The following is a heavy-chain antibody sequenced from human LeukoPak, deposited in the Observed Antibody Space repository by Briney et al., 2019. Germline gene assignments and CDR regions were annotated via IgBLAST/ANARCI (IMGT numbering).Heavy chain of an antibody. CDR3: ARGHITSSGWYGNWYFDL. D-gene: IGHD6-19*01. CDR2: ISSSSSYI. Sequence: GGSLRLSCAASGFTFSSYSMNWVRQAPGKGLEWVSSISSSSSYIYYADSVKGRFTISRDNAKNSLYLQMNSLRAEDTAVYYCARGHITSSGWYGNWYFDLWGRGTLVTVSS. CDR1: GFTFSSYS. J-gene: IGHJ2*01. V-gene: IGHV3-21*01.